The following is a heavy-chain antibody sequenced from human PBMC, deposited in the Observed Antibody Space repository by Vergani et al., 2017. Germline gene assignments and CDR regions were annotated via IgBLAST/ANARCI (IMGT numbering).Heavy chain of an antibody. Sequence: EVQLLESGGGLVQPGGSLRLSCAASGFTFSSYAMSWVRQAPGKGLEWVSAISGSGGSTYYADSVKGRFTISRDNSKNTLYLQMNSLRAEDTAVYYCARCPEYSSSPLRTGAKTNYYYYYMDVWGKGTTVTVSS. J-gene: IGHJ6*03. CDR3: ARCPEYSSSPLRTGAKTNYYYYYMDV. V-gene: IGHV3-23*01. CDR2: ISGSGGST. D-gene: IGHD6-6*01. CDR1: GFTFSSYA.